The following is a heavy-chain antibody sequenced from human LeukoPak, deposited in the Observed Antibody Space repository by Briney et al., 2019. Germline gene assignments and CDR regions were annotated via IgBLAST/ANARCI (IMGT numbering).Heavy chain of an antibody. J-gene: IGHJ4*02. CDR1: GFTFSSYE. Sequence: GGSLRLSCAASGFTFSSYEMNWVRQAPGKGLEWVSYISSSCSTIYYADSVKGRFTISRDNDKNSLYLHMNSLRAEDTAVYYCGSRDLTGTPRAHDYWGQGTLVSVSS. V-gene: IGHV3-48*03. CDR2: ISSSCSTI. D-gene: IGHD1-20*01. CDR3: GSRDLTGTPRAHDY.